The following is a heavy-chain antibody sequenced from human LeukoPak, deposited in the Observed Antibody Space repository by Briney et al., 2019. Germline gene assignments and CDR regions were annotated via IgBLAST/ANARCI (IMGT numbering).Heavy chain of an antibody. J-gene: IGHJ4*02. D-gene: IGHD4-17*01. Sequence: GGSLRLSCAASGFIFSSHWMNWVRQAPGKGLELVACIKHGGSETYYADSVKGRFTVSRDNATNSVYLQMNSLSAEDTAVYYCSGGHNYGVRVDYFVLWGRGT. CDR3: SGGHNYGVRVDYFVL. CDR2: IKHGGSET. CDR1: GFIFSSHW. V-gene: IGHV3-7*01.